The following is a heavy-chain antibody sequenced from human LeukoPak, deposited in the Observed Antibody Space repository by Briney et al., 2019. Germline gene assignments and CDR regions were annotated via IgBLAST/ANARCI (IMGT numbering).Heavy chain of an antibody. D-gene: IGHD3-10*01. V-gene: IGHV1-2*02. Sequence: ASVKVSCKASGYTFTGYYMHWVRQAPGQGLVWMGWINPNSGGTKYAQKFQGRVTMTRDMSISTAYMELSRLRSDDTAVYYCARGRSGELTWAFTLDSWGQGTLVTVSS. CDR1: GYTFTGYY. CDR2: INPNSGGT. CDR3: ARGRSGELTWAFTLDS. J-gene: IGHJ4*02.